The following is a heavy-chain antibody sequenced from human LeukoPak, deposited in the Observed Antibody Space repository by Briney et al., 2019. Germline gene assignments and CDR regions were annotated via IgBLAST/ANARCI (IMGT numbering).Heavy chain of an antibody. CDR3: ARPTTENDY. J-gene: IGHJ4*02. CDR1: GYNFTSYW. Sequence: GESLNLSCKGSGYNFTSYWIGWARHMPGKGVEWMGILYPGDSDTRYSPSFQGQVTNSADNSISPAYLQWSSLKASDTAMYYCARPTTENDYWGQGTLVTVSS. D-gene: IGHD1-1*01. CDR2: LYPGDSDT. V-gene: IGHV5-51*01.